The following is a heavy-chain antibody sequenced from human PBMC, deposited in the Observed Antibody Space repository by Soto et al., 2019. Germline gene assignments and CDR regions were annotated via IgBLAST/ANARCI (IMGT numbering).Heavy chain of an antibody. D-gene: IGHD6-13*01. CDR1: GGSISSYY. Sequence: PSETLSLTCTVSGGSISSYYWSWIRQPPGKGLEWIGYIYYSGSTNYNPSLKSRVTISVDTSKNQFSLKLSSVTAADTAVYYCARVFYSSSWPFDYWGQGTLVTVSS. CDR3: ARVFYSSSWPFDY. V-gene: IGHV4-59*01. CDR2: IYYSGST. J-gene: IGHJ4*02.